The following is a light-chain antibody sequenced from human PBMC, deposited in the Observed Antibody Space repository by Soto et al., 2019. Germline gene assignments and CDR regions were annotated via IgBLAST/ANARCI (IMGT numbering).Light chain of an antibody. V-gene: IGLV1-44*01. CDR1: SSDIGSNT. CDR2: SNN. CDR3: AAWDDSLNGYV. Sequence: QSVLAEPPSASGTPGQRVTISCSGSSSDIGSNTVNWYQQLTGTAPKLLIYSNNQPPSGVPDRFSGSKSGTSASLAISGLQSEDEADYYCAAWDDSLNGYVFGTGTTVTVL. J-gene: IGLJ1*01.